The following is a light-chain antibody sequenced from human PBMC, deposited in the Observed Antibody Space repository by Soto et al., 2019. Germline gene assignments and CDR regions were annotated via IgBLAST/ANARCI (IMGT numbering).Light chain of an antibody. CDR2: SNN. V-gene: IGLV1-44*01. CDR1: SSNIGSNS. CDR3: TSWDDSPRWV. J-gene: IGLJ3*02. Sequence: QSVLTQPPSASGTPGQRVTISCSGSSSNIGSNSVHWYKHVPGTAPKLLIYSNNQRPSGVPDRFSGSKSGTSASLAISGLQPADEADYYCTSWDDSPRWVFGGGTKLTVL.